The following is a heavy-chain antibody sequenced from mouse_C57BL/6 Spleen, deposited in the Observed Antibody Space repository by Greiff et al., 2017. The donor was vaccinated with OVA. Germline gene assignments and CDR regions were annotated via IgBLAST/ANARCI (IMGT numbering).Heavy chain of an antibody. CDR1: GFSLTSYG. CDR3: AKNRADYHGYFDV. Sequence: QVHVKQSGPGLVQPSQSLSITCTVSGFSLTSYGVHWVRQPPGKGLEWLGVIWSGGSTDYNAAFISRLSISKDNSKSQVFFKMNSLQADDTAIYYCAKNRADYHGYFDVWGTGTTVTVSS. V-gene: IGHV2-4*01. J-gene: IGHJ1*03. D-gene: IGHD1-1*02. CDR2: IWSGGST.